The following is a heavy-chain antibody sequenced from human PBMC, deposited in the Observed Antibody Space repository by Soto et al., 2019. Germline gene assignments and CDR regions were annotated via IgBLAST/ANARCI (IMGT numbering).Heavy chain of an antibody. D-gene: IGHD2-21*02. V-gene: IGHV3-21*04. CDR1: GFTCSNYK. CDR2: ISSGSAYI. J-gene: IGHJ4*02. Sequence: GGSLRRSCAASGFTCSNYKMNWVRQAPGKGLEWGSSISSGSAYIYYADYVKGRFTISRDNSKNALYLEMNSLRAEDTAIYYCAKEPEVTGRGLDHWGQGTLVTASS. CDR3: AKEPEVTGRGLDH.